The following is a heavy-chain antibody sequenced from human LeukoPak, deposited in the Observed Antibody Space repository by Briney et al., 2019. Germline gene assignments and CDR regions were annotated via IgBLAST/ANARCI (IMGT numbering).Heavy chain of an antibody. CDR2: ISDSGGRT. J-gene: IGHJ4*02. CDR1: GFTFSSYS. V-gene: IGHV3-23*01. D-gene: IGHD6-19*01. Sequence: GGSLRLSCAASGFTFSSYSMNWVRQAPGKGLEWVSSISDSGGRTYYADSVKGRFTISRDNSKNTLYLQMNSLRAEDTAVYYCAKEGIAVAVNWGQGTLVTVSS. CDR3: AKEGIAVAVN.